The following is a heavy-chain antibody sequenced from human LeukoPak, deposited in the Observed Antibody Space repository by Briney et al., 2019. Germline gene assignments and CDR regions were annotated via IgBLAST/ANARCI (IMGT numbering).Heavy chain of an antibody. D-gene: IGHD6-19*01. CDR2: IWYNGKNK. J-gene: IGHJ4*02. CDR3: VRDPSNSGWAFDY. Sequence: GGSLRLSCAVSGITLSNYGMSWVRQAPGKGLAWVAMIWYNGKNKHYADSVKGRFTISRDNSKNTLDLQMNSLRADDTAVYYCVRDPSNSGWAFDYWGQGTLVTVSS. V-gene: IGHV3-33*08. CDR1: GITLSNYG.